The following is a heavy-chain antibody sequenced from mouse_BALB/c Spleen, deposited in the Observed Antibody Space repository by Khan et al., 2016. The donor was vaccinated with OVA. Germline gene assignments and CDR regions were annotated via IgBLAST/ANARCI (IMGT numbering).Heavy chain of an antibody. CDR3: ARSNNYGSGLYAMEY. V-gene: IGHV1S41*01. CDR2: IAPGSGST. J-gene: IGHJ4*01. D-gene: IGHD1-1*01. Sequence: DLVMPGAAVTLSCKASGYTFTSYWINWIKQRPGPGLEWIGRIAPGSGSTSYHDMFKGKATLTVDASSSSAYIQLSSLSAEDTADYCCARSNNYGSGLYAMEYWGQGTSVPVSS. CDR1: GYTFTSYW.